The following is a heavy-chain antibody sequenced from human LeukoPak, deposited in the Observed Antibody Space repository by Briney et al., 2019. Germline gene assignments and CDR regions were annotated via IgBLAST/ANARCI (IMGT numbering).Heavy chain of an antibody. CDR1: GYTFTGYY. V-gene: IGHV1-2*02. CDR3: ARASRPNDSGSPLGRYYYMDV. D-gene: IGHD1-26*01. Sequence: GASVKVSCKASGYTFTGYYTHWVRQAPGQGLEWMGWINPNSGGTNYAQKFQGRVTMTRDTSISTAYMELSRLRSDDTAVYYCARASRPNDSGSPLGRYYYMDVWGKGTTVTISS. CDR2: INPNSGGT. J-gene: IGHJ6*03.